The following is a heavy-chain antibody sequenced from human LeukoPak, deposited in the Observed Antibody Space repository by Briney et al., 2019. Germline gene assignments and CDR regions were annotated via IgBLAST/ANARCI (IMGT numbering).Heavy chain of an antibody. V-gene: IGHV4-30-4*08. D-gene: IGHD4-17*01. J-gene: IGHJ3*02. CDR3: ARHLGEAVWAKLDI. Sequence: PSETLSLTCTVSGGSISSGDYYWSWIRQPPGEGLEWIGYIYYSGSTYYNPSLKSRVTISVDTSKNQFSLKLSSVTAADTAVYYCARHLGEAVWAKLDIWGQGTMVTVSS. CDR2: IYYSGST. CDR1: GGSISSGDYY.